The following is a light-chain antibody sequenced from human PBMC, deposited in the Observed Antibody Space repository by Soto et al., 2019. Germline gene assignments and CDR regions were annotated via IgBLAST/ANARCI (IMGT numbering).Light chain of an antibody. J-gene: IGKJ5*01. CDR3: QQRSNWPIT. CDR1: QSVSNF. Sequence: IVMTQSPATLSVSPGERATLSCRASQSVSNFLAWYQQKPGQAPRLLIYDTSNRATGIPARFSGSGSGTDFTLTINNLDPEDFAVYYCQQRSNWPITFGQGTRLAIK. CDR2: DTS. V-gene: IGKV3-11*01.